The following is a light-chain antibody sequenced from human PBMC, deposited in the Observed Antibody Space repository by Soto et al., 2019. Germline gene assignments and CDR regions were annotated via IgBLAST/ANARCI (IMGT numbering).Light chain of an antibody. J-gene: IGKJ4*01. Sequence: EIVLTQSPATLSLSPGERATLSCRASQSVGYYLAWYQEKPGQAPRLLMYAASSRAAGIPDRFSGSGSGTDFTLTISSVEPEDFAVYYCQQRVDWLTFGGGTKVDNK. V-gene: IGKV3-11*01. CDR1: QSVGYY. CDR3: QQRVDWLT. CDR2: AAS.